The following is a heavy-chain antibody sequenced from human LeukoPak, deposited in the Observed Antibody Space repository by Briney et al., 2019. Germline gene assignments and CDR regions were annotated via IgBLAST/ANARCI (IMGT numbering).Heavy chain of an antibody. J-gene: IGHJ3*02. D-gene: IGHD3-3*01. CDR1: GGSISRYY. CDR3: ARAFWRGAFDI. CDR2: IHYTGST. Sequence: SETLSLTCTVSGGSISRYYWSWIRQPPGKGLEWIGYIHYTGSTNYNPSLKSRVTISVDTSKNQFSLKLSSVTAADTAVYYCARAFWRGAFDIWGQGTMVTVSS. V-gene: IGHV4-59*01.